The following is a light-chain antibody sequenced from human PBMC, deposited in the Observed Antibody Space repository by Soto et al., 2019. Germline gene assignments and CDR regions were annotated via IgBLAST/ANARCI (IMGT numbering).Light chain of an antibody. V-gene: IGKV3-20*01. CDR1: QSISSSY. CDR2: GAS. CDR3: QQYDTSPPRT. J-gene: IGKJ1*01. Sequence: EIVLTQSPGTLSLSPGERATLSCRASQSISSSYLAWYQQKPGRAPRLLIYGASSRATGIPDRFSGSGSGTDFTLTISRLEPEDFAVYYCQQYDTSPPRTFGQGTKVEIK.